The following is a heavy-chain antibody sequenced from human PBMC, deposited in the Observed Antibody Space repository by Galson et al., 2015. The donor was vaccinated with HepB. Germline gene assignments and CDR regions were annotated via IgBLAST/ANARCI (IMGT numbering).Heavy chain of an antibody. CDR3: ADLVRGRNGEYFRH. V-gene: IGHV3-23*01. CDR2: ITDSGDNT. D-gene: IGHD3-10*01. CDR1: GFTFSSYA. Sequence: SLRLSCAASGFTFSSYAMTCVRQAPGKGLEWVSVITDSGDNTYDADSVKGRFTISRDNSKNTLYLQMNSLRAEDTAVYYCADLVRGRNGEYFRHWGQGTLVTVSS. J-gene: IGHJ1*01.